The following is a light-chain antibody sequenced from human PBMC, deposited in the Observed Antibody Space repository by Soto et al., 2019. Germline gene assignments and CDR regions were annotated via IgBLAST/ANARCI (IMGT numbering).Light chain of an antibody. Sequence: IQLTQSPSSLSASVGDRVTITCRASPAIASFLARYQQKPGTAPKLLIYGASTLQSGVPSRFSGSRSGTDYTLTIASLQHEDFATYYCQQLNGSPWTFGQGTKVDIK. V-gene: IGKV1-9*01. CDR3: QQLNGSPWT. J-gene: IGKJ1*01. CDR1: PAIASF. CDR2: GAS.